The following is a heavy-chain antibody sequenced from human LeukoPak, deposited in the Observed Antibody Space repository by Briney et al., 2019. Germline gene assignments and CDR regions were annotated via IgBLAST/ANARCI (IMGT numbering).Heavy chain of an antibody. CDR2: ISYDGSNK. CDR3: ARDEWLGFDY. J-gene: IGHJ4*02. CDR1: GFTFSSYA. Sequence: PGGSLRLSCAASGFTFSSYAMHWVRQAPGKGLEWVAVISYDGSNKYYADSVKGRFTISRDNSKNTLYLQMNSLRAEDTAVYYCARDEWLGFDYWGQGTLVTVSS. V-gene: IGHV3-30-3*01. D-gene: IGHD6-19*01.